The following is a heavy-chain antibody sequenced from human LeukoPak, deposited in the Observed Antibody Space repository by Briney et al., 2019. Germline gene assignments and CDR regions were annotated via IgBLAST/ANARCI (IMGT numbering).Heavy chain of an antibody. CDR2: IIPILGIA. J-gene: IGHJ4*02. Sequence: ASVKVSCKASGGTFSSYAISWVRQAPGQGLEWMGSIIPILGIANYAQKFQGRVTITADKSTSTAYMELSSLRSGDTAVYYCARVMITFGGVIAPYYFDYWGQGTLVTVSS. D-gene: IGHD3-16*02. CDR3: ARVMITFGGVIAPYYFDY. CDR1: GGTFSSYA. V-gene: IGHV1-69*04.